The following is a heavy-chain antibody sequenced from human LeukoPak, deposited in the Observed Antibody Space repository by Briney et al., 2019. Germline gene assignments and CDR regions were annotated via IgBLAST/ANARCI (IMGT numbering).Heavy chain of an antibody. CDR3: ARDLAPLLWFGEPREV. V-gene: IGHV3-53*01. CDR1: GFNVNKSY. CDR2: IYSAGTT. Sequence: GGSLRLSCAASGFNVNKSYLSWVRQAPGRRLEWVSVIYSAGTTYYADSVKGRFTISREESKNTVYLQMNSLRAEDTAVYYCARDLAPLLWFGEPREVWGKGTMVTVSS. J-gene: IGHJ6*04. D-gene: IGHD3-10*01.